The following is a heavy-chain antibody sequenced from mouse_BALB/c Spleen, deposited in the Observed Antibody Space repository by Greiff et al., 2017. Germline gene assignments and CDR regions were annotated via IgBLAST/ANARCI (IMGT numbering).Heavy chain of an antibody. CDR3: ARNTMITTSYAMDY. Sequence: EVQGVESGGGLVQPGGSRKLSCAASGFTFSDYGMAWVRQAPGKGPEWVAFISNLAYSIYYADTVTGRFTISRENAKNTLYLEMSSLRSEDTAMYYCARNTMITTSYAMDYWGQGTSVTVSS. V-gene: IGHV5-15*02. J-gene: IGHJ4*01. CDR1: GFTFSDYG. CDR2: ISNLAYSI. D-gene: IGHD2-4*01.